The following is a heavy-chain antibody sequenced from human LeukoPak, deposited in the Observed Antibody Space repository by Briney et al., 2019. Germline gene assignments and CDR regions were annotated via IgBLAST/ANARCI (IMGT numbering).Heavy chain of an antibody. CDR3: AGAVSGRRYYFDY. CDR2: IYHSGST. V-gene: IGHV4-30-2*01. D-gene: IGHD3-10*01. Sequence: SQTLSLTCTVSGGSISSGGYYWSWIRQPPGKGLEWIGYIYHSGSTYYNPSLKSRVTISVDRSKNQFSLKLSSVTAADTAVYYCAGAVSGRRYYFDYWGQGTLVTVSS. J-gene: IGHJ4*02. CDR1: GGSISSGGYY.